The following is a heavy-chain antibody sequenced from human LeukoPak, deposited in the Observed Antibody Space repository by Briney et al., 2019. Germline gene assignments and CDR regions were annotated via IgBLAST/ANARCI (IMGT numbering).Heavy chain of an antibody. CDR3: ARDRYDSSGPIDY. J-gene: IGHJ4*02. V-gene: IGHV3-33*01. CDR2: IWYDGSNK. Sequence: GGSLRLSCAASGFTFSSYGMHWVRQAPGKGLEWVAVIWYDGSNKYYADSVKGRFTISRDNSKNTLYLQMNSLSAEDTAVYYCARDRYDSSGPIDYWGQGTLVTVSS. D-gene: IGHD3-22*01. CDR1: GFTFSSYG.